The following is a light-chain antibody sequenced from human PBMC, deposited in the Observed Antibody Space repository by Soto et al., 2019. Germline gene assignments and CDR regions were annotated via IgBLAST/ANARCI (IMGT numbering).Light chain of an antibody. Sequence: DIQMTQSPSSLSASVGDRVTITCRASQSISSYLNWYQKKTGKAPKLLIYAASSLQSGVPSRFSGSGSGTDFTLNISSLQPEDFATYYCQLSDSTWTFGQGTKVEIK. V-gene: IGKV1-39*01. CDR2: AAS. CDR1: QSISSY. J-gene: IGKJ1*01. CDR3: QLSDSTWT.